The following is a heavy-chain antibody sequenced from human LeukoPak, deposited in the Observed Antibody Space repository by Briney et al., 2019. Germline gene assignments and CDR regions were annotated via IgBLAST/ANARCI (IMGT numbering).Heavy chain of an antibody. V-gene: IGHV3-30*02. CDR2: IQNDEIDK. CDR1: GFTFTTYG. CDR3: ARAFRFVVVPAAQNY. Sequence: GGSLRLSCAASGFTFTTYGMHWVRQAPGKGLEWVAFIQNDEIDKFYADSVKGRFTISRDNSRNTVYLQMNSLRAEDTAVYYCARAFRFVVVPAAQNYWGQGTLVTVSS. J-gene: IGHJ4*02. D-gene: IGHD2-2*01.